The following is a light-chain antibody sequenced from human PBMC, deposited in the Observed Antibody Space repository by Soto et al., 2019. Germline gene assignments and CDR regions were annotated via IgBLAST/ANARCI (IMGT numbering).Light chain of an antibody. J-gene: IGLJ2*01. Sequence: QSALTQPASVSGSPRQSITISCTGTSSDVGGYNYVSWYQQHPGKAPKLMIYDVSNRPSGVSNRFSGSKSSNTASLTISRLQAEDEADHYCRSYTSSSVVFGGGTKLTVL. V-gene: IGLV2-14*01. CDR2: DVS. CDR3: RSYTSSSVV. CDR1: SSDVGGYNY.